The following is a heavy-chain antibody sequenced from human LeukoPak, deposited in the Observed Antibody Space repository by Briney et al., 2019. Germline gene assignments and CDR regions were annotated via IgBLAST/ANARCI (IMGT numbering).Heavy chain of an antibody. V-gene: IGHV3-23*01. CDR3: AKAAQVAGRPNLGGHFDY. J-gene: IGHJ4*02. D-gene: IGHD6-6*01. Sequence: GGSLRLSCAASEFTFSSYAMSWVRQAPGKGLEWVSAISGSGGRTYCAESVKGRFTISRDNNENTLYLQMNSLRAEDTAVYYCAKAAQVAGRPNLGGHFDYWGQGTLVTVSS. CDR2: ISGSGGRT. CDR1: EFTFSSYA.